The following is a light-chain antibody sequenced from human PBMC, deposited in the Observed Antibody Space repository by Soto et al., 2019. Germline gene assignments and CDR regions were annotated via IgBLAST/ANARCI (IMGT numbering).Light chain of an antibody. CDR3: HHYGSSPPSWT. V-gene: IGKV3-20*01. J-gene: IGKJ1*01. CDR2: GTS. Sequence: EIVLTQSPGTLSLSPAERATLSCRASHSVSSSYLAWYQQKPGQAPRLLIYGTSSRATGIPDRFSGSGSGTDFTLTITILEPEDFAVYYCHHYGSSPPSWTFGQGTKVEIK. CDR1: HSVSSSY.